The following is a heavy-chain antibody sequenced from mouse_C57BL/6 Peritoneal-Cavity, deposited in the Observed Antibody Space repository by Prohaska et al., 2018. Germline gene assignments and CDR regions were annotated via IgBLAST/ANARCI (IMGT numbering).Heavy chain of an antibody. CDR3: ARSVPRGYFDV. V-gene: IGHV1-72*01. CDR2: IDPNRGGT. J-gene: IGHJ1*03. Sequence: VKQRPGRGLEWIGRIDPNRGGTKYNEKFKSKATLTVDKPSSTAYMQRSSMTSEDSAVYYCARSVPRGYFDVWGTGTTVTVSS. D-gene: IGHD6-1*01.